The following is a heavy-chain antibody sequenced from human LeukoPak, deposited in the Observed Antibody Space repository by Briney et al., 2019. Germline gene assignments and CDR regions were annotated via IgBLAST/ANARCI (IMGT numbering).Heavy chain of an antibody. Sequence: GASVKVSCKASGYTFTSYYMHWVRQAPGQGLEWMGINNPSGGSTSYAQKFQGRVTMTRDTSTSTVYMELSSLRSEDTAVYYCARGYSSGWYTDLIVDFDYWGQGTLVTVSS. CDR2: NNPSGGST. V-gene: IGHV1-46*01. CDR3: ARGYSSGWYTDLIVDFDY. CDR1: GYTFTSYY. J-gene: IGHJ4*02. D-gene: IGHD6-19*01.